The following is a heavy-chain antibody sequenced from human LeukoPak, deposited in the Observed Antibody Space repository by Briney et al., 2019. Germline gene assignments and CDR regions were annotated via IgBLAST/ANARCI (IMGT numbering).Heavy chain of an antibody. CDR2: IYHSGST. CDR1: GGSISSSNW. CDR3: ARVNPFRQMGAFDI. V-gene: IGHV4-4*02. J-gene: IGHJ3*02. D-gene: IGHD5-24*01. Sequence: SETLSLTCAVSGGSISSSNWWSWVRQPPGKGLEWIGEIYHSGSTNYNPSLKSRVTISVDKSKNQFSLKLSSVTAADTAVYYCARVNPFRQMGAFDIWGQGTMVTVSS.